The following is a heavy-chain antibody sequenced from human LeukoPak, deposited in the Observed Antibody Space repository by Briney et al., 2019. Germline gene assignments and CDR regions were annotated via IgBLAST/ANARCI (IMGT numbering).Heavy chain of an antibody. CDR2: ISYDGSSK. CDR1: GFTFATYA. D-gene: IGHD2-21*02. V-gene: IGHV3-30-3*01. CDR3: ARDGFIVVVTVVTAMRGDYFDS. J-gene: IGHJ4*02. Sequence: PGGSLRLSCAASGFTFATYAMHWVRQAPGKGLEWVAVISYDGSSKYFADSVKGRFTISRDNSKNTLYLQMNSLRAEDTAVYYCARDGFIVVVTVVTAMRGDYFDSWGQGTLVTVSS.